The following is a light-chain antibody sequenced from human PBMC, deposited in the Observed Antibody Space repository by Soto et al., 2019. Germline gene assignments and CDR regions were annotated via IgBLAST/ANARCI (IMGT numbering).Light chain of an antibody. CDR2: DVS. CDR3: CSYAGSYTYG. CDR1: SSDVGGYNY. Sequence: QSVLTQPRSVSGSPGQSVTISCTGTSSDVGGYNYVSWYQQHPDKAPKVMIYDVSKRPSGVPDRFSGSKSGNTASLTISGLQAEDEADYYCCSYAGSYTYGFGSGTKLTVL. J-gene: IGLJ1*01. V-gene: IGLV2-11*01.